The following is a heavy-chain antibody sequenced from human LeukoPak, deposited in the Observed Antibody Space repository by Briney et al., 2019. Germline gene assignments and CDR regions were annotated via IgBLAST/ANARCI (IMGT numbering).Heavy chain of an antibody. CDR3: ARDCSSTSCYWWGFDY. D-gene: IGHD2-2*01. CDR1: GGSISSYY. V-gene: IGHV4-4*07. CDR2: IYTSGST. J-gene: IGHJ4*02. Sequence: SETLSLTCTVSGGSISSYYWSWIRQPAGQGLELIGRIYTSGSTNYKPSLKSRVTMSVGTSKNQFSLKLSSVTAADTAVYYCARDCSSTSCYWWGFDYWGQGTLVTVSS.